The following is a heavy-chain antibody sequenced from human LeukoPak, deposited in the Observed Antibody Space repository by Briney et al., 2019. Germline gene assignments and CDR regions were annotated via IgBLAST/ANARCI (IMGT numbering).Heavy chain of an antibody. CDR1: GFTFTSYW. Sequence: GGSLRLSCAASGFTFTSYWMSWVRQAPGKGLEWVANIKEDGSEKYYVDSVKGRFTISRDNAKNSVSLQMNSLRAEDTAVYYCARDLSLYCSGGSCYSLNYWGQGTLVTVSS. J-gene: IGHJ4*02. V-gene: IGHV3-7*01. CDR3: ARDLSLYCSGGSCYSLNY. CDR2: IKEDGSEK. D-gene: IGHD2-15*01.